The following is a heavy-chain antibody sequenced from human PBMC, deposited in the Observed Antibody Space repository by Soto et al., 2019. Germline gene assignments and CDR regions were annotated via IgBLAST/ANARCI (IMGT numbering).Heavy chain of an antibody. V-gene: IGHV3-30*18. J-gene: IGHJ6*02. Sequence: QVQLVESGGGVVQPGRSLRLSCAASGFTFSHYGMHWVRQAPGEGLEGVAVISYDGTNKYYADSVKGRFTISRDNSKNTVYLQMNSLRAEDTAVYDCAKDGGWLPGYYYYGMDVWGQGTTVTVSS. CDR1: GFTFSHYG. CDR2: ISYDGTNK. D-gene: IGHD6-19*01. CDR3: AKDGGWLPGYYYYGMDV.